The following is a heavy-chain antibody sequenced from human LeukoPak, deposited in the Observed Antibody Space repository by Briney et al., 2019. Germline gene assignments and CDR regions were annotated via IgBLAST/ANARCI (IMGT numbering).Heavy chain of an antibody. CDR1: GFILSSNA. CDR3: TGRSGHVVY. CDR2: ISGGVDNT. V-gene: IGHV3-23*01. D-gene: IGHD1-26*01. J-gene: IGHJ4*02. Sequence: GGSLRLSCAVSGFILSSNAMSWVRQAPGKGLEWVSAISGGVDNTFYADSVKGRFTISRDNSKNTLCLQMNTLRVEDTAVYYCTGRSGHVVYWGQGILVTVSS.